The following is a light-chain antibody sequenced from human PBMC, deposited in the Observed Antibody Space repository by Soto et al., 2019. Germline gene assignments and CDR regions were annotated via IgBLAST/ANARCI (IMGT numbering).Light chain of an antibody. V-gene: IGKV4-1*01. J-gene: IGKJ4*01. CDR2: WAS. CDR3: QQYYSPPLT. Sequence: DIVMTQSPDSLTVSLGERATINCNSSQSVLYSSNNKNYLAWYQQKPGQPPKLLIYWASTRESGVPDRFSGSGSGTDFTLTISSLQAEDVAVYYCQQYYSPPLTFGGGTKVKIK. CDR1: QSVLYSSNNKNY.